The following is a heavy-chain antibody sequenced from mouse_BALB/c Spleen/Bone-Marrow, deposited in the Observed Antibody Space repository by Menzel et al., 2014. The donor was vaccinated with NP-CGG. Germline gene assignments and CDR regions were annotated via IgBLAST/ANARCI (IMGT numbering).Heavy chain of an antibody. CDR1: GFTFSSYG. J-gene: IGHJ4*01. D-gene: IGHD1-2*01. Sequence: EVKLVESGGGLVQPGGSLKLSRAASGFTFSSYGMSWVRQTPDKRLELVATINSNGGRTYYPDSVKGRFTISRDNAKNTLYLQMSSLKSEDTAMYYCARDSLLRSLYAMDYWGQGTSVTVSS. CDR2: INSNGGRT. V-gene: IGHV5-6-3*01. CDR3: ARDSLLRSLYAMDY.